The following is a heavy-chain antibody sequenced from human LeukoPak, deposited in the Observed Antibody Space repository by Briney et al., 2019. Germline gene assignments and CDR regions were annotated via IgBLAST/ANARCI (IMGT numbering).Heavy chain of an antibody. V-gene: IGHV4-59*08. Sequence: SETLSLTCTVSGGSISSYYWSWIRQPPGKGLEWIGYISYSGSTNYNPPLRSRVTISVDKSKNQFSLKLSSVTAADTAVYYCARHGDGYSFDYWGQGTLVTASS. CDR2: ISYSGST. CDR3: ARHGDGYSFDY. J-gene: IGHJ4*02. CDR1: GGSISSYY. D-gene: IGHD2-21*02.